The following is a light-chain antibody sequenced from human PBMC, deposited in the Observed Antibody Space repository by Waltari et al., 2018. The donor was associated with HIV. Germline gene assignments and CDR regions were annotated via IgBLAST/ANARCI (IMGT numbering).Light chain of an antibody. Sequence: QSALTQPRSVSGSPGQSVTISCTGTSSDVGAYNYVSWYQHHPNKGPNPLIYDVNKRPSGVPVRFSVAKSANTASLTSSGLQAEDEADYYCCSYADTYFVLFGGRTKLTVL. CDR3: CSYADTYFVL. V-gene: IGLV2-11*01. J-gene: IGLJ2*01. CDR2: DVN. CDR1: SSDVGAYNY.